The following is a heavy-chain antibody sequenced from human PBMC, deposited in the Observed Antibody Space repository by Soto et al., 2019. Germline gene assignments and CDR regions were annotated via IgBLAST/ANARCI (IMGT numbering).Heavy chain of an antibody. V-gene: IGHV1-69*06. CDR3: ASREGVAGPATYISPGYYFDC. J-gene: IGHJ4*02. Sequence: QVQLVQSGAEVKKPGSSVKVSCRASGGTFSKFVVSWVRQAPGQGLEWMGGIIPLFGTTNYAQKFQGRVTITADKSATTAYMELSSLRSDDTAVYYCASREGVAGPATYISPGYYFDCWGQGTLFTVSS. CDR2: IIPLFGTT. CDR1: GGTFSKFV. D-gene: IGHD2-15*01.